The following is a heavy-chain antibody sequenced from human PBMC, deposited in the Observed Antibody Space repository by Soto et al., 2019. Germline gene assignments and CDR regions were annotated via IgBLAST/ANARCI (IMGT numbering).Heavy chain of an antibody. Sequence: QVLLVQSGGEVKKPGASVKVSCKASGYSFDSYGISWLRQAPGQGLEWMGWISPYSGNTRIPQKLRGRVTMTTDTSTNTAFLEVTSLTSDDTAVYYCARDYSLWTGYAEPWGQGTLVTVSS. V-gene: IGHV1-18*01. J-gene: IGHJ5*02. CDR1: GYSFDSYG. D-gene: IGHD2-2*01. CDR3: ARDYSLWTGYAEP. CDR2: ISPYSGNT.